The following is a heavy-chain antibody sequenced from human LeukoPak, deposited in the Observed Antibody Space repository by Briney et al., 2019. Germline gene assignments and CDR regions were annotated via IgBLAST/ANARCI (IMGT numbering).Heavy chain of an antibody. CDR2: ISEYNGNT. CDR1: RYTFSSYG. D-gene: IGHD2-21*02. J-gene: IGHJ4*02. V-gene: IGHV1-18*01. CDR3: ARDRCGGDCCLGY. Sequence: ASVKVSCKASRYTFSSYGIRWVRQAPGQGVECVGWISEYNGNTNYTQKLQGRVTMTTHTSTSTVYMEVRSLRSEDTAVYYCARDRCGGDCCLGYWGQGNLVTVSS.